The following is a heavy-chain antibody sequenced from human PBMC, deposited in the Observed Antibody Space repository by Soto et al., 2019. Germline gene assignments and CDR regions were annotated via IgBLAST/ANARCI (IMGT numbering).Heavy chain of an antibody. V-gene: IGHV1-3*01. Sequence: GASVKVSCKASGYTFTSYAMHWVRQAPGQRLEWMGWINAGNGNTKYSQKLQGRVTMTTDTSTSTAYMELRSLRSDDTVVYYCARGPYYYDSSGPSTQYYYYYGMDVWGQGTTVTVSS. CDR2: INAGNGNT. D-gene: IGHD3-22*01. CDR3: ARGPYYYDSSGPSTQYYYYYGMDV. J-gene: IGHJ6*02. CDR1: GYTFTSYA.